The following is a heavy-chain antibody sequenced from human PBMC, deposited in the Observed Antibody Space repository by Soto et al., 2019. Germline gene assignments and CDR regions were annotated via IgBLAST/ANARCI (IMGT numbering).Heavy chain of an antibody. J-gene: IGHJ4*02. CDR2: IYYIAST. D-gene: IGHD3-3*01. CDR1: GDSITNSNYY. V-gene: IGHV4-39*01. Sequence: SETLSLTCTVSGDSITNSNYYWGWFRQPPGKGLEWIASIYYIASTYNNPSLKSRVTMSVDTSNNQFSLNLRSVTAADTAVYYCASLIRPPGEEMFAVVLFDWSRGILVTVSS. CDR3: ASLIRPPGEEMFAVVLFD.